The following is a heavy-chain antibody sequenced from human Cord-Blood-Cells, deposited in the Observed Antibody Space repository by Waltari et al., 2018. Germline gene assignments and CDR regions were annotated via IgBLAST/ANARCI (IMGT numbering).Heavy chain of an antibody. V-gene: IGHV4-39*07. Sequence: QLQLQESGPGLVKPSETLSLTCTVSGGSTSSSSYYWGWIRQPPGKGLEWIGSIYYSGSTYYNPSLKSRVTISVDTSKNQFSLKLSSVTAADTAVYYCARHLGYSPIYYFDYWGQGTLVTVSS. D-gene: IGHD5-18*01. CDR2: IYYSGST. J-gene: IGHJ4*02. CDR3: ARHLGYSPIYYFDY. CDR1: GGSTSSSSYY.